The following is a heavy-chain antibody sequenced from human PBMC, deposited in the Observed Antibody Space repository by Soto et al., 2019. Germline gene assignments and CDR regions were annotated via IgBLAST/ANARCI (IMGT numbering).Heavy chain of an antibody. CDR2: ISGSCGST. V-gene: IGHV3-23*01. J-gene: IGHJ4*02. CDR3: AKSRNDYDTWGCLDY. Sequence: EVQLLESGGGLLQPGGSLRLSCAASGFTFSSYSMNWVRQAPGKGLEWVSEISGSCGSTYYADSVKGRFTISRDNPKKTLIMQMNSLRAEDTAVYYFAKSRNDYDTWGCLDYWGQGTLVNVSS. D-gene: IGHD3-16*01. CDR1: GFTFSSYS.